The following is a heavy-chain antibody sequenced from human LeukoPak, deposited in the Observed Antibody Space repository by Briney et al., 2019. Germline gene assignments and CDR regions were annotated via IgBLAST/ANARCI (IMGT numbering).Heavy chain of an antibody. CDR3: ARDHAYVFDF. V-gene: IGHV3-48*02. CDR2: ITGSSDFI. J-gene: IGHJ4*02. CDR1: GFTFSSNV. D-gene: IGHD3-16*01. Sequence: GGSLRLSCVASGFTFSSNVLNWVRQAPGKGLEWVSYITGSSDFIHYADSVKGRFTISRDSAKNSLYLQMNSLRDEDTAVYYCARDHAYVFDFWGQGTLVTVSS.